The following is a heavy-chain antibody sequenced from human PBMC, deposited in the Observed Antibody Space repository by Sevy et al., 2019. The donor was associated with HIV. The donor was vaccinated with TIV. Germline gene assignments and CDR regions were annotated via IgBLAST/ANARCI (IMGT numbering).Heavy chain of an antibody. V-gene: IGHV3-21*01. CDR1: GFTFSSYS. D-gene: IGHD3-22*01. CDR3: ARDSHYYYDSSGYSPDAFDI. Sequence: GGSLRLSCAASGFTFSSYSMNWVRQAPGKGLEWVSSISSSSSYIYYADSVKGRFTISRDNAKNSLYLQMNSLRAEDTAVYYCARDSHYYYDSSGYSPDAFDIWGQRTMVTVSS. CDR2: ISSSSSYI. J-gene: IGHJ3*02.